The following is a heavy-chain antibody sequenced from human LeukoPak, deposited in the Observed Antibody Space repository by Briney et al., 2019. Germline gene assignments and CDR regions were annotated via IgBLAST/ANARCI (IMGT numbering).Heavy chain of an antibody. Sequence: QPGGSLRLSCAASGFTVSSNYMSWVRQAPGKGLEWVSVIYSGGSTYYADSVKGRFTISRDNSKNTLYLQMNSLRAEDTAVYYCARDGSSGRYPNDYYYYGMDVWGKGTTVTVSS. CDR3: ARDGSSGRYPNDYYYYGMDV. CDR1: GFTVSSNY. J-gene: IGHJ6*04. D-gene: IGHD6-19*01. V-gene: IGHV3-53*01. CDR2: IYSGGST.